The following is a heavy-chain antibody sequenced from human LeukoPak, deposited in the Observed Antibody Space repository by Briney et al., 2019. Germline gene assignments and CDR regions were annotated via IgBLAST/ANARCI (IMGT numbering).Heavy chain of an antibody. D-gene: IGHD2-15*01. CDR2: IIPIFGTA. CDR3: ASGYCSGGSCYQKLDY. CDR1: GGTFSSYA. J-gene: IGHJ4*02. V-gene: IGHV1-69*13. Sequence: SVKVSCKASGGTFSSYAISWVRQAPGQGLEWMGGIIPIFGTANYAQKFQGRVTITADESTSTAYMGLSSLRSEDTAVYYCASGYCSGGSCYQKLDYWGQGTLVTVSS.